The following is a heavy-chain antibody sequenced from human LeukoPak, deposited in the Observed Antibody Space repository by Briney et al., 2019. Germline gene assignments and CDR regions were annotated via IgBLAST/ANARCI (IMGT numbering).Heavy chain of an antibody. V-gene: IGHV3-30*02. CDR1: GFTFSSYG. J-gene: IGHJ4*02. Sequence: PGGSLRLSCAASGFTFSSYGMHWVRQAPGKGLEWVAFIRYDGSNKYYADSVKGRFTISRDNAKNSLYLQMNSLRAEDTALYYCAKDLGYNSSGSFDYWGQGTLVTVSS. CDR3: AKDLGYNSSGSFDY. D-gene: IGHD3-22*01. CDR2: IRYDGSNK.